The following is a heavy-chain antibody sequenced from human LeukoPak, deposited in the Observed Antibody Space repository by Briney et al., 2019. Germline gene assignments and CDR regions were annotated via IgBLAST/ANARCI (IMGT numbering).Heavy chain of an antibody. CDR3: ATRSYMVRGVMGAFDI. CDR1: GYTLTELS. Sequence: GASVNVSCKVSGYTLTELSMHWVRQAPGKGLEWMGGFDPEDGETIYAQKFQGRVTMTEDTSTDTAYMELSSLRSEDTAVYYCATRSYMVRGVMGAFDIWGQGTMVTVSS. V-gene: IGHV1-24*01. D-gene: IGHD3-10*01. J-gene: IGHJ3*02. CDR2: FDPEDGET.